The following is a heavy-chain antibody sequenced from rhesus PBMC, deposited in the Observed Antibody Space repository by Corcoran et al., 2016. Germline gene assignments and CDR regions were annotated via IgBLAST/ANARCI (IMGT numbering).Heavy chain of an antibody. Sequence: QVQLPESGPGLVKPSETLSLTCAVSGGSISDAYFWSWVRQPPGKGLEWIGYIYGGGGATSYNTSLKNRVTISKDTSKNQFSLKLTSVTAADTAVYYCWLDQFDVWGAGILVTVSS. CDR3: WLDQFDV. V-gene: IGHV4-106*01. D-gene: IGHD2-33*01. CDR2: IYGGGGAT. CDR1: GGSISDAYF. J-gene: IGHJ5-1*01.